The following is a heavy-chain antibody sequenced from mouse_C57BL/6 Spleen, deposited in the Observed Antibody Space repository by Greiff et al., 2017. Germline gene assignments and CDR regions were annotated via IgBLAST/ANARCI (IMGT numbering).Heavy chain of an antibody. J-gene: IGHJ4*01. CDR3: ASPIYYDYDGTAYYYAMDY. CDR1: GYTFTDYY. V-gene: IGHV1-26*01. D-gene: IGHD2-4*01. CDR2: INPNNGGT. Sequence: EVQLQQSGPELVKPGASVKISCKASGYTFTDYYMNWVKQSHGKSLEWIGDINPNNGGTSYNQKFKGKATLTVDKSSSTAYMELRSLTSEDSAVYYCASPIYYDYDGTAYYYAMDYWGQGTSVTVSS.